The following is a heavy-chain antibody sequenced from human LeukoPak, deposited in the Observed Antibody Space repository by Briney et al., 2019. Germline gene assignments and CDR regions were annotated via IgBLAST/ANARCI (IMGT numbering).Heavy chain of an antibody. CDR1: GGSISSSNW. J-gene: IGHJ6*02. CDR2: IYHSGST. CDR3: ARDVDDYYYGMDV. V-gene: IGHV4-4*02. Sequence: NPSEALSHTCAVSGGSISSSNWWSWVRQPPGKGLEWIGEIYHSGSTNYNPSLKSRVTISVDKSKNQFSLKLSSVTAADTAVYYCARDVDDYYYGMDVWGQGTTVTVSS.